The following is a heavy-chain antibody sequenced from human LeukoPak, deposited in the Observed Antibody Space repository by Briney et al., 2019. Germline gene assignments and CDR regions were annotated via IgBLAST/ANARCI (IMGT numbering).Heavy chain of an antibody. V-gene: IGHV3-48*02. J-gene: IGHJ4*02. Sequence: PGGSLRLSCAASGFTFSSVDFHWVRQAPGKGLEWVSYISSSSNTIYYADSVKGRFTISRDNAKNSLFLQMNSLRDEDTSVYYCARAVTVVTRGGLVFDYWGQGTLVTVSS. D-gene: IGHD2-21*02. CDR1: GFTFSSVD. CDR2: ISSSSNTI. CDR3: ARAVTVVTRGGLVFDY.